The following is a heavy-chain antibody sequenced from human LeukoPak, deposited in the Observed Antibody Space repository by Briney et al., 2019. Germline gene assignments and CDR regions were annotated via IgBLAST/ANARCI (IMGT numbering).Heavy chain of an antibody. J-gene: IGHJ4*02. CDR2: ISAYNGNT. CDR1: GYTFTSYG. CDR3: ARDREVWLRPRRRYYFHY. D-gene: IGHD5-12*01. Sequence: ASVKVSCKASGYTFTSYGISWVRQAPGQGLEWMGWISAYNGNTNYAQKLQGRVTMTTDTSTSTAYMVLRSLRSDDTAVYYCARDREVWLRPRRRYYFHYWGQGTLVTVSS. V-gene: IGHV1-18*01.